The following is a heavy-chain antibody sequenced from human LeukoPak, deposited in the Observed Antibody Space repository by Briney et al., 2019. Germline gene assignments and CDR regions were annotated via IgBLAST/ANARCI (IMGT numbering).Heavy chain of an antibody. Sequence: SETLSLTCTVSGGSISSYYWSWIRQPPGKGLEWIGYIYYSGSTNYNPSLKSRVTISVDTSKNQFSLKLSSVTAADTAVYYCARVDYDYGGNWGFSDYWGQGTLVTVSS. CDR2: IYYSGST. J-gene: IGHJ4*02. CDR1: GGSISSYY. V-gene: IGHV4-59*01. CDR3: ARVDYDYGGNWGFSDY. D-gene: IGHD4-23*01.